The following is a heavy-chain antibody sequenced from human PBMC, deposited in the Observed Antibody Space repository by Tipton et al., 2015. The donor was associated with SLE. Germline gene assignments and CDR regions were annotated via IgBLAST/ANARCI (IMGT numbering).Heavy chain of an antibody. Sequence: TLSLTCTVSGGSISSSSSYWGWIRQPPGEGLEWIGTISYSENTYYNPSLRSRVTISADTSKNQFSLKLTSVTAADSAVYYCASLAGADTEGAFDYWGLGTLVTVSS. CDR3: ASLAGADTEGAFDY. CDR2: ISYSENT. J-gene: IGHJ4*02. D-gene: IGHD6-19*01. CDR1: GGSISSSSSY. V-gene: IGHV4-39*01.